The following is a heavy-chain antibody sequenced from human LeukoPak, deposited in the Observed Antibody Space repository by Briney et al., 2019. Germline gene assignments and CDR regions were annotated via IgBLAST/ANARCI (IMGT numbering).Heavy chain of an antibody. J-gene: IGHJ4*02. CDR3: ARHSAPGVVTARIPFDY. Sequence: SETLSLTCSVSGGSISGRSYYWGWIRQPPGKGLEWIGSFYYTGITYFNPSLKGRVTVSVDTSRKHFSLKLTSVTAADTAVYYCARHSAPGVVTARIPFDYWGQGTLVTVSS. D-gene: IGHD2-21*02. V-gene: IGHV4-39*07. CDR2: FYYTGIT. CDR1: GGSISGRSYY.